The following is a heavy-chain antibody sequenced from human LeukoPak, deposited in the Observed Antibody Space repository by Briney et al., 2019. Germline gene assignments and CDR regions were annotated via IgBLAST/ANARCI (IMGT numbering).Heavy chain of an antibody. D-gene: IGHD2/OR15-2a*01. J-gene: IGHJ4*02. V-gene: IGHV3-43*02. CDR2: ISGDGGST. CDR1: GFIFDDYA. Sequence: GGSLRLSCAASGFIFDDYAMKWVRQARGKGLEWVSLISGDGGSTYYADSVKGRFTISRDNSKNSLYLQMNSLGTEDTALYYCATSDFAAHFDYWGQGTLVTVSS. CDR3: ATSDFAAHFDY.